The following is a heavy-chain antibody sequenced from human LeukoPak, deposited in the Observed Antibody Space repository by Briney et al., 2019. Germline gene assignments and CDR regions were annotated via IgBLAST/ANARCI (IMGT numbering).Heavy chain of an antibody. CDR2: IYSGGST. CDR3: ARSYYDILVDAFDI. CDR1: GFTFSTYA. D-gene: IGHD3-22*01. J-gene: IGHJ3*02. Sequence: GGSLRLSCAASGFTFSTYAMSWVRQAPGKGLEWVSVIYSGGSTYYADSVKGRFTISRDNSKNTLYLQMNSLRAEDTAVYYCARSYYDILVDAFDIWGQGTMVTVSS. V-gene: IGHV3-66*01.